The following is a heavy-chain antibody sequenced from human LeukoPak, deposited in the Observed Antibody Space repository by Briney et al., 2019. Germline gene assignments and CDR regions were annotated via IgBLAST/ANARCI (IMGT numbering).Heavy chain of an antibody. Sequence: KTSETLSLTCTVSGYSPGYSINSFYWSWIRQPPGKGLEWIGSIYYSGSTNYNPSLKSRVTISIDTSNNQFSLRLTSVTAADTAVYYCARNRAPDSWGQGTLVTVSS. CDR2: IYYSGST. J-gene: IGHJ4*02. CDR1: GYSPGYSINSFY. V-gene: IGHV4-59*01. CDR3: ARNRAPDS.